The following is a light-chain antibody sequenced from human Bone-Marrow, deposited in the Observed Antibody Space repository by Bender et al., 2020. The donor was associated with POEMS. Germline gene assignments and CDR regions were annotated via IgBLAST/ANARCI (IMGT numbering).Light chain of an antibody. Sequence: QSALTQPASVSGSPGQSITISCTGTRSDVGEYNFVSWYQQYPGKVPKVMIYEVRNRPSGISSRFSGSKSGNTASLTISGLQPEDEADYYCSSYTDARTLVFGTGTKVTVL. CDR2: EVR. J-gene: IGLJ1*01. V-gene: IGLV2-14*01. CDR3: SSYTDARTLV. CDR1: RSDVGEYNF.